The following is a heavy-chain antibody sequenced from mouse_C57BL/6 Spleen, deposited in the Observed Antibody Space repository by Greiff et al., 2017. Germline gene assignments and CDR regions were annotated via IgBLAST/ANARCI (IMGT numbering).Heavy chain of an antibody. J-gene: IGHJ1*03. CDR3: ARDDGYWYFDV. CDR2: IYPGSGNT. V-gene: IGHV1-66*01. Sequence: VMLVESGPELVKPGASVKISCKASGYSFTSYYIHWVKQRPGQGLEWIGWIYPGSGNTKYNEKFKGKATLTADTSSSTAYMQLSSLTSEDSAVYYCARDDGYWYFDVWGTGTTVTVSS. D-gene: IGHD2-3*01. CDR1: GYSFTSYY.